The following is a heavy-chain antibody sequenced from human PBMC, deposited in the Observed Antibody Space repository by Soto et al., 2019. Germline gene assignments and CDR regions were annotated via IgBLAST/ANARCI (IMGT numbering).Heavy chain of an antibody. Sequence: KSSETLSLTCAVYGGSFSGYYWSWIRQPPGKGLEWIGEINHSGSTNYNPSLKSRVTISVDTSKNQFSLKLSSVTAADTAVYYCARGRGEDYDFWSGYYARARYYYYYGMDVWGQGTTVTVSS. CDR3: ARGRGEDYDFWSGYYARARYYYYYGMDV. V-gene: IGHV4-34*01. CDR1: GGSFSGYY. J-gene: IGHJ6*02. D-gene: IGHD3-3*01. CDR2: INHSGST.